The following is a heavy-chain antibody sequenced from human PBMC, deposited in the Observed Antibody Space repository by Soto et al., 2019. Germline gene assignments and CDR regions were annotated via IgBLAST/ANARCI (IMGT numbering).Heavy chain of an antibody. J-gene: IGHJ4*02. CDR3: ARGGRGYCSASRSYFDY. D-gene: IGHD5-18*01. Sequence: QVQLVQSGAEVKKPGSSVKVSCKASGGSFSSNPISWVRQAPGQGLEWMAGIIPIFATAHYAQKFLGRVTITADESTSTAYMELSSLTSEDTAVYFCARGGRGYCSASRSYFDYGRQGTLVTVS. CDR1: GGSFSSNP. V-gene: IGHV1-69*01. CDR2: IIPIFATA.